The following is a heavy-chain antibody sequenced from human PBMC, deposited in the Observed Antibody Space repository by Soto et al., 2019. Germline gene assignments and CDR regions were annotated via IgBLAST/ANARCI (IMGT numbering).Heavy chain of an antibody. CDR2: ISSGGGSS. D-gene: IGHD6-6*01. J-gene: IGHJ2*01. CDR1: GFTFSNYA. CDR3: AKDGAAARPLGGGYLDL. V-gene: IGHV3-23*01. Sequence: GGSLRLSCAASGFTFSNYAMSWVRQAPGKGLEWVSAISSGGGSSYYADSVKGRFTISRDSSRNTLYLQMNSLRVEDTAVYYCAKDGAAARPLGGGYLDLWGRGTLVTVSS.